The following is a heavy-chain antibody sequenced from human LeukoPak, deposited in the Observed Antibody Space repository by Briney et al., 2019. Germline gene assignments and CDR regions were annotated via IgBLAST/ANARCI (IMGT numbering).Heavy chain of an antibody. D-gene: IGHD3-10*01. V-gene: IGHV3-30*04. Sequence: GRSLRLSCAASGFTFSSYAMHWVRQAPGKGLEWVAVISYDGSNKYCADSVKGRFTISRDNSKNTLYLQMDSLRAEDTAVYYCARGGDGKNFDYWGQGTLVTVSS. J-gene: IGHJ4*02. CDR2: ISYDGSNK. CDR3: ARGGDGKNFDY. CDR1: GFTFSSYA.